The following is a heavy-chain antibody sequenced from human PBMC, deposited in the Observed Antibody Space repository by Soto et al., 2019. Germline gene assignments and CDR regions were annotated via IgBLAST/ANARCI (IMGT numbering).Heavy chain of an antibody. CDR1: GFTFDDYA. CDR2: ISWNSGSI. V-gene: IGHV3-9*01. D-gene: IGHD1-1*01. Sequence: PGGSLRLSCAASGFTFDDYAMHWVRQAPGKGLEWVSGISWNSGSIGYADSVKGRFTISRDNAKNSLYLQMNSLRAEDTALYYCAKDMVSVRNWQYFDYWGQGTLVTVSS. CDR3: AKDMVSVRNWQYFDY. J-gene: IGHJ4*02.